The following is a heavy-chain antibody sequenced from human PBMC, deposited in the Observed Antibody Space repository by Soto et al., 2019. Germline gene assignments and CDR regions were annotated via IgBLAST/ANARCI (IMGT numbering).Heavy chain of an antibody. J-gene: IGHJ6*03. D-gene: IGHD2-15*01. CDR1: GFTFSNAW. CDR3: TTLRIDYCSGGSCYSPPSYYYYYYYMDV. V-gene: IGHV3-15*01. CDR2: IKSKTDGGTT. Sequence: GGSLRLSCAASGFTFSNAWMSWVRQAPGKGLEWVGRIKSKTDGGTTDYAAPVKGRFTISRDDSKNTLYLQMNSLKTEDTAVYYCTTLRIDYCSGGSCYSPPSYYYYYYYMDVWGKGTTVTVSS.